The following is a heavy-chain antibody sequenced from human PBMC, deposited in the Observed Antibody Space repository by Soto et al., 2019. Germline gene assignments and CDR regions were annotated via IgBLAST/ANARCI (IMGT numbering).Heavy chain of an antibody. Sequence: EVQLSESGGGLVQPGGSLRLSCTASGLTFRNYAMTWVRQAPGKGPEWVSTVSGRGDETFYADSVKGRFTISRDNSKDTVYLLMNSLRVEDTAVYYCAKGGHLSFFDYWGQGTLVTVSS. V-gene: IGHV3-23*01. D-gene: IGHD3-16*02. CDR3: AKGGHLSFFDY. CDR2: VSGRGDET. J-gene: IGHJ4*02. CDR1: GLTFRNYA.